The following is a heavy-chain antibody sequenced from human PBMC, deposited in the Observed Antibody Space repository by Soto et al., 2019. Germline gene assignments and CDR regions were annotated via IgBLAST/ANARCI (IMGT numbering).Heavy chain of an antibody. CDR3: ARDNVTPYYDFWSGSTNWFDP. D-gene: IGHD3-3*01. V-gene: IGHV4-30-4*01. CDR1: GGSISSGDYY. CDR2: IYYSGST. Sequence: SETLSLTCTVSGGSISSGDYYWSWIRQPPGKGLEWIGYIYYSGSTYYNPSLKSRVTISVDTSKNQFSLKLSSVTAADTAVYYCARDNVTPYYDFWSGSTNWFDPWGQGTLVTVS. J-gene: IGHJ5*02.